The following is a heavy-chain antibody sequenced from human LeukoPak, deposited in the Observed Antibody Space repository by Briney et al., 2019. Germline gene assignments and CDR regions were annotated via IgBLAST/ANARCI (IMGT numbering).Heavy chain of an antibody. CDR3: ARSYSTTSYTWFDS. CDR2: NNHSGST. CDR1: GGSFSGYY. Sequence: SETLSLTCAVSGGSFSGYYWSWIRQPPGKGLEWIGQNNHSGSTNYNPSLKSRVTMSVDTSKNQFSLKVSSVTAADTALYYCARSYSTTSYTWFDSWGQGTLVTVSS. J-gene: IGHJ5*01. D-gene: IGHD6-13*01. V-gene: IGHV4-34*01.